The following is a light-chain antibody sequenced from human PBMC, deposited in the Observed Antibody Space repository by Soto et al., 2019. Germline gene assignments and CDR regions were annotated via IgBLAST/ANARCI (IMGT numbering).Light chain of an antibody. Sequence: QSVLTQPASVSGSPGQSITIPGTGPTSEVGSYNLVSWYQHHPGKALKLMIYEVSKRPSGVSNRFSGSKSGNTASLTISGLQAEDEADYYCCSYAGSSTFPYVFGTGTKVTVL. J-gene: IGLJ1*01. CDR1: TSEVGSYNL. CDR3: CSYAGSSTFPYV. CDR2: EVS. V-gene: IGLV2-23*02.